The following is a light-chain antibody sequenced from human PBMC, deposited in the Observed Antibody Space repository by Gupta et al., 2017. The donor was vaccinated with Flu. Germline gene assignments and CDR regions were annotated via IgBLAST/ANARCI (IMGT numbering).Light chain of an antibody. CDR3: QQYDSYPWT. CDR1: ETISNW. CDR2: KAS. J-gene: IGKJ1*01. V-gene: IGKV1-5*03. Sequence: DIHLTQSLSTLSASVGDRVTITCRASETISNWLAWYQQKPGKVPKLLIYKASNLESGVPSRFSGRGSGTEFTLTISSLQPDDFATYYCQQYDSYPWTFGQGTKVEIK.